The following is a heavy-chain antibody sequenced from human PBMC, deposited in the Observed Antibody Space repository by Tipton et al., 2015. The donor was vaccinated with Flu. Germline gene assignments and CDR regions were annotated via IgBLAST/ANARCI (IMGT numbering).Heavy chain of an antibody. CDR3: TRGVSDGDNGMDV. CDR1: GFTFSDSP. CDR2: MKSKASTYAT. D-gene: IGHD4-17*01. V-gene: IGHV3-73*01. J-gene: IGHJ6*02. Sequence: QLVQSGGGLVQPGGSLKLSCAASGFTFSDSPMHWVRQASGKGLEWLGRMKSKASTYATRYAASVKGRFTISGDDSKNTAYLQMDSLKSEDTAVYYCTRGVSDGDNGMDVWGQGTTVTVSS.